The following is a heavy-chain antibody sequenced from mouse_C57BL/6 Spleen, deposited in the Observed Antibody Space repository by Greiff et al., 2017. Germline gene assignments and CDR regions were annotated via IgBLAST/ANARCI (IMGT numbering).Heavy chain of an antibody. J-gene: IGHJ1*03. D-gene: IGHD4-1*01. Sequence: QVQLKQSGAELVKPGASVKISCKASGYAFSSYWMNWVKQRPGKGLEWIGQIYPGDGDTNYNGKFKGKATLTADKSSSTAYMQLSGLTSEDSAVYFCARKGEGLTGYWYFDVWGTGTTVTVSS. CDR3: ARKGEGLTGYWYFDV. CDR1: GYAFSSYW. CDR2: IYPGDGDT. V-gene: IGHV1-80*01.